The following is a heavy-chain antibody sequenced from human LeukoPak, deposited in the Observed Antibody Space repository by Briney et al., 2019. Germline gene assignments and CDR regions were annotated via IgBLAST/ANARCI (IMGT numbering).Heavy chain of an antibody. D-gene: IGHD6-13*01. J-gene: IGHJ6*04. V-gene: IGHV3-33*08. CDR1: GFTISRNG. Sequence: GGSLRLSCTASGFTISRNGMHWVRQVPGKGLEWVAVIWYDGSNKYYADSVKGRFTISRDNSKNTLDLQMNSLRAEDTAVYYCARDQGSNSNYGMDVWGKGTTVTVSS. CDR3: ARDQGSNSNYGMDV. CDR2: IWYDGSNK.